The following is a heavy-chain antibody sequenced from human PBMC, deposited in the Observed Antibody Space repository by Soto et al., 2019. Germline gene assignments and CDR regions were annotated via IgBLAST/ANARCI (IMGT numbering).Heavy chain of an antibody. CDR2: ISWNSGSI. Sequence: LRLSCAASGFTFDDYAMHWVRQAPGKGLEWVSGISWNSGSIGYADSVKGRFTISRDNAKNSLYLQMNSLRAEDTALYYCARDDSRNVDYGDNPRGPRDYWGQGTLVTVSS. V-gene: IGHV3-9*01. J-gene: IGHJ4*02. CDR3: ARDDSRNVDYGDNPRGPRDY. D-gene: IGHD4-17*01. CDR1: GFTFDDYA.